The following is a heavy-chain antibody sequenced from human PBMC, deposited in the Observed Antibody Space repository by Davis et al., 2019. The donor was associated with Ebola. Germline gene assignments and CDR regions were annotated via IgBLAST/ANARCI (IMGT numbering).Heavy chain of an antibody. CDR1: GFVFSRYG. Sequence: GGSLKISCAASGFVFSRYGMNWVRQAPGKGLEWVSGISARGDTTYYVDSVKGRFTISRDNSRDTLYLQMNSLGAEDTAIYYCAKGGRCSGASCSPLSSYFYYYMDVWGKGTTVTVSS. D-gene: IGHD2-15*01. V-gene: IGHV3-23*01. J-gene: IGHJ6*03. CDR2: ISARGDTT. CDR3: AKGGRCSGASCSPLSSYFYYYMDV.